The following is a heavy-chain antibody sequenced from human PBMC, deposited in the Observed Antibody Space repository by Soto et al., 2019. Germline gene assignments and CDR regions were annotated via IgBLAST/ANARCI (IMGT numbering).Heavy chain of an antibody. CDR1: GDXVSSNSGA. Sequence: QXLSLTCAISGDXVSSNSGAWNWIRQSPSRGLEWLGSTYYRSKWYNDYAVSVKSRITIKPDTSKNQFSLQLNSVTTEDTAVYYCARVVGSSWYPDFDYWGQGTLGTVSS. J-gene: IGHJ4*02. D-gene: IGHD6-13*01. CDR2: TYYRSKWYN. CDR3: ARVVGSSWYPDFDY. V-gene: IGHV6-1*01.